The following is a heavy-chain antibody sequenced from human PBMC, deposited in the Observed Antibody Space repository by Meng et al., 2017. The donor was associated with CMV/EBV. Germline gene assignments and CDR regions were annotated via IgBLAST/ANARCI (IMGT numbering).Heavy chain of an antibody. V-gene: IGHV4-61*02. Sequence: QVQLQESGPGLGKPSQTLSFTCTVSGGSISSGSYYWSWIRQPAGKGLEWIGRIYTSGSTNYNPSLKSRVTISIDTSKNQFSLKLSSVTAADTAVYYCASVQGLGVSWGQGTLVTVSS. CDR3: ASVQGLGVS. CDR1: GGSISSGSYY. J-gene: IGHJ4*02. CDR2: IYTSGST. D-gene: IGHD3-10*01.